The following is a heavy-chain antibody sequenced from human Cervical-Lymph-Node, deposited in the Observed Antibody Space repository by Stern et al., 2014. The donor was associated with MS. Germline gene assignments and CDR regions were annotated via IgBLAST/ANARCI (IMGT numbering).Heavy chain of an antibody. V-gene: IGHV3-33*01. CDR2: IWYDGSNP. J-gene: IGHJ4*02. CDR1: GFSFSRYP. D-gene: IGHD6-13*01. Sequence: VQLVESGGGVVQPGRSLRLSCAASGFSFSRYPMHWVRQAPGKGLECVALIWYDGSNPYYADSVTGRFTISRDNFKNALYLQMNSLRAEDTAVYYCASAYSSSHYYFDYWGQGTLVTVSS. CDR3: ASAYSSSHYYFDY.